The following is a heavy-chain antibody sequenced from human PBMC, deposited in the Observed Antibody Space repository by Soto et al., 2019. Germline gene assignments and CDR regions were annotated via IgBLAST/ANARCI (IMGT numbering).Heavy chain of an antibody. CDR2: IYYSGST. Sequence: SETLSLTCTVSGGSISSYYWSWIRQPPGKGLEWIGYIYYSGSTKYNPSLKSRVTISVDTSKNQYSLKLSSVTAADTAVYYCASCYGSCFDYWGQGTLVTVSS. D-gene: IGHD2-2*01. J-gene: IGHJ4*02. CDR1: GGSISSYY. V-gene: IGHV4-59*08. CDR3: ASCYGSCFDY.